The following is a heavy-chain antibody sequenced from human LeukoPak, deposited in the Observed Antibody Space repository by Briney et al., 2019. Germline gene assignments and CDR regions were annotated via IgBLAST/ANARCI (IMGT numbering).Heavy chain of an antibody. Sequence: PSETLSLTCTVSGGSISSSSYYWGWIRQPPGKGLEWIGNIYYSGSTYYNPSLESRVTISVDTSKNQFSLKLSSVTAADTAVYYCARVKQDYDILTGYYYYYYMDVWGKGTTVTISS. J-gene: IGHJ6*03. CDR2: IYYSGST. CDR3: ARVKQDYDILTGYYYYYYMDV. V-gene: IGHV4-39*07. CDR1: GGSISSSSYY. D-gene: IGHD3-9*01.